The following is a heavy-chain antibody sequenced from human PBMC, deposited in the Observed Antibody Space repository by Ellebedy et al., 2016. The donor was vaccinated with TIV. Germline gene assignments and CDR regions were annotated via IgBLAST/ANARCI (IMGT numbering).Heavy chain of an antibody. D-gene: IGHD3-22*01. CDR1: GFTFSSYA. J-gene: IGHJ4*02. V-gene: IGHV3-23*01. CDR3: AKDVYYYDSSGYPSEKFDY. Sequence: GGSLRLXXAASGFTFSSYAMSWVRQAPGKGLEWVSAISGSGGSTYYADSVKGRFTISRDNSKNTLYLQMNSLRAEDTAVYYCAKDVYYYDSSGYPSEKFDYWGQGTLVTVSS. CDR2: ISGSGGST.